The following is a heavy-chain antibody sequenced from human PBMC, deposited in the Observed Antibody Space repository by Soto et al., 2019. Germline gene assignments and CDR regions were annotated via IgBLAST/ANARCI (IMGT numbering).Heavy chain of an antibody. D-gene: IGHD2-8*01. CDR1: EFTFIDDY. CDR2: IKEDGSEK. V-gene: IGHV3-7*01. J-gene: IGHJ3*01. CDR3: ARGAGCSNGICNDGHFDL. Sequence: VGSLILSCSSSEFTFIDDYINLFLQAPVNWLEWVANIKEDGSEKYYVDSVKGRFTISRDNAKNSLYLQMNSLRAEDTAVYYCARGAGCSNGICNDGHFDLWGKGKMVNVSS.